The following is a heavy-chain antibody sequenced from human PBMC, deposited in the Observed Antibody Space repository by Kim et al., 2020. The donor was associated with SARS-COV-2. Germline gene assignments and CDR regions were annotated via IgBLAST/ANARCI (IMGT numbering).Heavy chain of an antibody. CDR2: ISSSSSYI. Sequence: LSLTCAASGFTFSSYSMNWVRQAPGKGLEWVSSISSSSSYIYYADSVKGRFTISRDNAKNSLYLQMNSLRAEDTAVYYCARSEISLYGSGSYSWFDYWGQGTLVTVSS. V-gene: IGHV3-21*01. J-gene: IGHJ4*02. D-gene: IGHD3-10*01. CDR3: ARSEISLYGSGSYSWFDY. CDR1: GFTFSSYS.